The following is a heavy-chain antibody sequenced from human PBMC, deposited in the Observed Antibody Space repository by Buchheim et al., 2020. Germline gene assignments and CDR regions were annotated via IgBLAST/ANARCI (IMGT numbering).Heavy chain of an antibody. J-gene: IGHJ6*02. Sequence: QVQLVESGGGVVQPGRSLRLSCAASGFTFSSYGMHWVRQAPGKGLEWVAVIWYDGSNKYYADSVKGRFTISRDNSKNTLYLQMNSLRAEDTAVYYCARVDYDFWSGYYTPRYYYYGMDVWGQGTT. V-gene: IGHV3-33*01. CDR2: IWYDGSNK. CDR3: ARVDYDFWSGYYTPRYYYYGMDV. CDR1: GFTFSSYG. D-gene: IGHD3-3*01.